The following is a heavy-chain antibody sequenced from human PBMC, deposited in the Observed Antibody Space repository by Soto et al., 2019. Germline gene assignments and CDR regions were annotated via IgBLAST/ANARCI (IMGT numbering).Heavy chain of an antibody. D-gene: IGHD3-3*01. CDR3: AKSPGGYYSFDI. V-gene: IGHV3-30*18. Sequence: GGSLRLSCAASGFTFSDYYMTWIRQAPGKGLEWVADISYDGSNKYYADSVKGRFTISRDNSRNTLFLQMNSLRAEDTAVYYCAKSPGGYYSFDIWGQGTMVTVSS. CDR1: GFTFSDYY. CDR2: ISYDGSNK. J-gene: IGHJ3*02.